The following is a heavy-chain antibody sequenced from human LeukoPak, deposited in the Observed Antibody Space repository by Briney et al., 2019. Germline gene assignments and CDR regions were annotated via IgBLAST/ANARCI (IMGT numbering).Heavy chain of an antibody. J-gene: IGHJ4*02. Sequence: ASVKVSCKASGYTFTDYYMHWVRQAPGQGFEWMGWINPNDGDTNYAQKFQGRVTMTRDTSISTAHMKVSRLRSDDTAVYYCARANFLYCSSTTCLFDYWGQGTLVTVSS. V-gene: IGHV1-2*02. D-gene: IGHD2-2*01. CDR1: GYTFTDYY. CDR3: ARANFLYCSSTTCLFDY. CDR2: INPNDGDT.